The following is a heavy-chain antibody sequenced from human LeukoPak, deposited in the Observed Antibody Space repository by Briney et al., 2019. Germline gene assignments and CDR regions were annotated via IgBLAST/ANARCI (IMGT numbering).Heavy chain of an antibody. V-gene: IGHV4-39*01. J-gene: IGHJ4*02. CDR1: GGSISSSSYY. Sequence: SETLSLTCTVSGGSISSSSYYWDRIRQPPGKGLEWIGSIYYSGSTYYNPSRKSRVTISVDTSKNQFSLKLSSVTAADTAVYYCARVQRWELLSAAYYFDYWGQGTLVTVSS. D-gene: IGHD1-26*01. CDR2: IYYSGST. CDR3: ARVQRWELLSAAYYFDY.